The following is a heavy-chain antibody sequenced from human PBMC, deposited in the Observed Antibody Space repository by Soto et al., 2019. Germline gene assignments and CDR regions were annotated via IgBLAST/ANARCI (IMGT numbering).Heavy chain of an antibody. D-gene: IGHD6-19*01. CDR2: ISTDGSVT. CDR3: ARAPYSSGWWGFDY. J-gene: IGHJ4*02. Sequence: EVQLVESGGGLVQPGGSLRLSCAASGLTFSSYWMHWVRQAPGKGLVWVSRISTDGSVTTYADSVKGRFTISRDNAKNTLYLQMNSLRTEDTAVYYCARAPYSSGWWGFDYWGREPWSPSPQ. V-gene: IGHV3-74*01. CDR1: GLTFSSYW.